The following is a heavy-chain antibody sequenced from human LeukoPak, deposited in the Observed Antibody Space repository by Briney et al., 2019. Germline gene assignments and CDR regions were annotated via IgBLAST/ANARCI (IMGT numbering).Heavy chain of an antibody. V-gene: IGHV4-38-2*01. J-gene: IGHJ4*02. CDR2: IYHSGST. Sequence: PSETPSLTRVLSGYSLSSGDYWGWIRQPPGRGLEWSGSIYHSGSTYNNPSLKSRVTISVDTSKNQFSLKLSSVTAADTAVYYCARSPYYFDSSGYHGAYYFDYWGQGTLVTVSS. D-gene: IGHD3-22*01. CDR1: GYSLSSGDY. CDR3: ARSPYYFDSSGYHGAYYFDY.